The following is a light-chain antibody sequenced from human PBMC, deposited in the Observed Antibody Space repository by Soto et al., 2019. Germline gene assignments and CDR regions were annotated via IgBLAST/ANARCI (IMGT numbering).Light chain of an antibody. J-gene: IGLJ1*01. Sequence: QSVPTQPASVSGSPGQAITISCSGTSSDVGAFNYVSWYQQHPGKAPKLMIYDVSNRPSGVSNRFSGSKSGNTASLTISGLRAEDEADYYCNSYTSNNTYVFGTGTKV. CDR3: NSYTSNNTYV. CDR2: DVS. V-gene: IGLV2-14*03. CDR1: SSDVGAFNY.